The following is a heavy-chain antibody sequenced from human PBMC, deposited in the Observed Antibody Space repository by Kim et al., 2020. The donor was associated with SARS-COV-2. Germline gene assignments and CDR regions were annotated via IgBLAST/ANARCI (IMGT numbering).Heavy chain of an antibody. Sequence: GGSLRLSCAASGFTFSSYAMHWVRQAPGKGLEWVAVISYDGSNKYYADSVKGRFTISRDNSKNTLYLQMNSLRAEDTAVYYCAREPGTAAGTRYFQHWGQGTLVTVSS. CDR2: ISYDGSNK. D-gene: IGHD6-13*01. V-gene: IGHV3-30-3*01. CDR3: AREPGTAAGTRYFQH. CDR1: GFTFSSYA. J-gene: IGHJ1*01.